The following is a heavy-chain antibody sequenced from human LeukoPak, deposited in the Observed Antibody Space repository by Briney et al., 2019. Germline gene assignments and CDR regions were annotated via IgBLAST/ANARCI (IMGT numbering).Heavy chain of an antibody. D-gene: IGHD2-2*01. CDR2: ISWNSGSI. J-gene: IGHJ4*02. CDR1: GFTFDDYA. CDR3: AKGYCSSTSCHPDY. Sequence: GGSLRLSCAASGFTFDDYAMHWVRHAPGKGLEWVSGISWNSGSIGYADSVKGRFTISRDNAKNSLYLQMNSLRAEDTALYYCAKGYCSSTSCHPDYWGQGTLVTVSS. V-gene: IGHV3-9*01.